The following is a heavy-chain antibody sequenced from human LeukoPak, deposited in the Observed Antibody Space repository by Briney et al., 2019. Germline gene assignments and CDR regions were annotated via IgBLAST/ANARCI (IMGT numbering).Heavy chain of an antibody. J-gene: IGHJ1*01. CDR2: ITPTSSKTHI. CDR3: ARDYRQLVAWYFQH. V-gene: IGHV3-21*06. D-gene: IGHD6-13*01. Sequence: GGSLRLSCAASGFTLKTYSMNWVRQAPGKGLEWVSSITPTSSKTHIYYADSVKGRFTISRDNANNSLYLQMNSLRVEDTALYYCARDYRQLVAWYFQHWGQGTLVTVSS. CDR1: GFTLKTYS.